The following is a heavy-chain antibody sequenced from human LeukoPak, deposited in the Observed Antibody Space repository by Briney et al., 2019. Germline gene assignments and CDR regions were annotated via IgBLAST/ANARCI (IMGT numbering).Heavy chain of an antibody. CDR1: GGSISSYY. CDR3: ARDHYYDSSGPNYYMDV. V-gene: IGHV4-59*01. D-gene: IGHD3-22*01. Sequence: SETLSLTCTVSGGSISSYYWSWIRQLPGKGLEWIGYIYYSGSTNYNPSLKSRVTISVDTSKNQFSLKLSSVTAADTAVYYCARDHYYDSSGPNYYMDVWGKGTTVTVSS. CDR2: IYYSGST. J-gene: IGHJ6*03.